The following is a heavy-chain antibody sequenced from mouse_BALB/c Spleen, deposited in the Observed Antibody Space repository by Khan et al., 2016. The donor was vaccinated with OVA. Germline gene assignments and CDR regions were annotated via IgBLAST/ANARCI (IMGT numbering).Heavy chain of an antibody. CDR2: IEPSDSKI. V-gene: IGHV1-61*01. D-gene: IGHD1-1*02. J-gene: IGHJ3*01. Sequence: QVQLHQSGAELVRPGPSVKLSCKASGYTFPSFWMNWVNQRPGQGLVWLGMIEPSDSKIKYNPMFKNKATFTVDKSSSTAYMQLSSLTSADSAVYWCAGGGFGTSFAVWGQGTLVTVSA. CDR1: GYTFPSFW. CDR3: AGGGFGTSFAV.